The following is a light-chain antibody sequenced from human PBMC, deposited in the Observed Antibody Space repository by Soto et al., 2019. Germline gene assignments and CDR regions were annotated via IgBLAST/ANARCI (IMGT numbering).Light chain of an antibody. CDR1: QTITNL. V-gene: IGKV1-5*03. CDR3: LQYYDYRT. Sequence: IQLTQSPSTLSASVGDRVTITCRASQTITNLLAWFQQKPGKAPEILIYKASSLQSGVPSRFSGSGSGTEFTLTISSLQPDDSATYYCLQYYDYRTFGQGTKVDI. J-gene: IGKJ1*01. CDR2: KAS.